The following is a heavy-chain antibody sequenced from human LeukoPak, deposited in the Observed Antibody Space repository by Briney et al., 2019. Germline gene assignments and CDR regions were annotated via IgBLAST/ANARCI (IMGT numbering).Heavy chain of an antibody. CDR2: IKQDGSEK. D-gene: IGHD1-7*01. J-gene: IGHJ3*02. V-gene: IGHV3-7*05. CDR1: GFTFSSYW. CDR3: ARDEKTGTTHAFDI. Sequence: GGSLRLSCAASGFTFSSYWMSWVRQAPGKGLEWVANIKQDGSEKYYVDSVKGRFTISRDNAKNSLYLQMNSLRAEDTAVYYCARDEKTGTTHAFDIWGQGTMVTASS.